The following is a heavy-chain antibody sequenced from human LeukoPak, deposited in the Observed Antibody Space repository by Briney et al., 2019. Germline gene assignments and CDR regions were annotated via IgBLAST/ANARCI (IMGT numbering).Heavy chain of an antibody. J-gene: IGHJ4*02. CDR2: IYYSGST. CDR1: GGSISSGSYY. V-gene: IGHV4-39*01. CDR3: ASRTYGSGNYYTFDY. Sequence: PSETLPLTCTVSGGSISSGSYYWGWIRQPPGKGLEWIGIIYYSGSTYYNPSLKSRVTISVDTSKNQFSLKLNSVTAADTAIYYCASRTYGSGNYYTFDYWGQGTLVTVSS. D-gene: IGHD3-10*01.